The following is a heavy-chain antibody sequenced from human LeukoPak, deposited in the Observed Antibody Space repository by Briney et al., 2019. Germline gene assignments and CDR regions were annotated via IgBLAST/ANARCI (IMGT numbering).Heavy chain of an antibody. CDR1: RFAFHNYA. V-gene: IGHV3-23*01. CDR2: ISVVGGDI. Sequence: GGSLRLSCAASRFAFHNYAMTWIRQAPERGLEWVSSISVVGGDIKYTDSAKGRFTISRDNSKGTLYLQMDSLRVEDTAVYYCGKDPNGNFIGAFDFWGQGTMVTVSS. CDR3: GKDPNGNFIGAFDF. J-gene: IGHJ3*01. D-gene: IGHD4-23*01.